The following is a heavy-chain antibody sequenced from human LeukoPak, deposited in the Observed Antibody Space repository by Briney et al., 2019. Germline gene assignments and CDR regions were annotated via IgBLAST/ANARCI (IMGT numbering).Heavy chain of an antibody. CDR2: ISAYNGNT. J-gene: IGHJ4*02. Sequence: ASVKVSCKASGYTFTSYYMHWMRQAPGQGLEWMGWISAYNGNTNYAQKLQGRVTMTTDTSTSTAYMELRSLRSDDTAVYYCARDEGRYDFWSGYPPFDYWGQGTLVTVSS. D-gene: IGHD3-3*01. CDR1: GYTFTSYY. V-gene: IGHV1-18*04. CDR3: ARDEGRYDFWSGYPPFDY.